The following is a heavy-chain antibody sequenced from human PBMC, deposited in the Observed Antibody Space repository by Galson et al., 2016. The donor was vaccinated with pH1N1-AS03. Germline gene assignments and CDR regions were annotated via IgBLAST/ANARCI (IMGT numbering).Heavy chain of an antibody. CDR1: GFSFSSYG. J-gene: IGHJ4*02. CDR3: ARDRKGYGSSFDY. CDR2: ITSSSGMI. V-gene: IGHV3-48*01. Sequence: SLRLSCAASGFSFSSYGMNWVRQAPGKGLEWVSYITSSSGMIYYADSVKGRFIISRDNAKNSLYLHMKSLRAEDTAVYYWARDRKGYGSSFDYWGQGTMVSVSS. D-gene: IGHD5-12*01.